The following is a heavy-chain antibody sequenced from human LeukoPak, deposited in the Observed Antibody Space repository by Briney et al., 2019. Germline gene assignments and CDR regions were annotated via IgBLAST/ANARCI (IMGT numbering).Heavy chain of an antibody. Sequence: SETLSLTCTVSGGSISSSSYCWGWIRQTPGKGLGWIGSLYYSGSTFYNPSLQSRVTLSVDTSKNHFSLKMNSVTAAETAVYYGAKAVAWRRLDPCGEGNLVTVSS. J-gene: IGHJ5*02. V-gene: IGHV4-39*07. CDR2: LYYSGST. D-gene: IGHD6-19*01. CDR1: GGSISSSSYC. CDR3: AKAVAWRRLDP.